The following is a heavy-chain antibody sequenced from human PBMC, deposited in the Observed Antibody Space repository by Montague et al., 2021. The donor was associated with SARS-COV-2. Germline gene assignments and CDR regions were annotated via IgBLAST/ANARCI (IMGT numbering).Heavy chain of an antibody. J-gene: IGHJ3*02. CDR3: ARGYYDILTGYLDAFDI. CDR2: XDWDDDK. Sequence: PALVKPTQTLTLTCTFSGFSLSTSGMCVSWIRQPPGKALEWLARXDWDDDKYYSTSLKTRLTISKDTSKNQVVLTMTNMDPVDTATYYCARGYYDILTGYLDAFDIWGQGTMATVSS. V-gene: IGHV2-70*11. D-gene: IGHD3-9*01. CDR1: GFSLSTSGMC.